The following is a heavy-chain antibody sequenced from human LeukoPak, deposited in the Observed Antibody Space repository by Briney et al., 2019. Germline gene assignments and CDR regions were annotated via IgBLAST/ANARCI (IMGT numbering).Heavy chain of an antibody. Sequence: GGSLRLSCAASGFTFRSFYMSWVRQAPGKGLEWVAKINEDGREEYYVDSVKGRFTISRDNARNSVYLQMNSLRAEDTAVYYCARGRVLLWFGERPSQPWGQGTLVTVSS. D-gene: IGHD3-10*01. V-gene: IGHV3-7*01. J-gene: IGHJ5*02. CDR3: ARGRVLLWFGERPSQP. CDR1: GFTFRSFY. CDR2: INEDGREE.